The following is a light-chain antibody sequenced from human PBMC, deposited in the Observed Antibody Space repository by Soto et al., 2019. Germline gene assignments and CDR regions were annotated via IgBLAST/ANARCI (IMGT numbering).Light chain of an antibody. CDR1: QSVSSN. CDR3: QQYDNWPPIT. J-gene: IGKJ5*01. V-gene: IGKV3-15*01. CDR2: GAS. Sequence: EVVMQQSPATLSVSPGERATLSGRASQSVSSNLAWYQQKHGQAPRLLIYGASTRATGIPARFSGSGSGTEFTLTISSLQSEDCAVYYCQQYDNWPPITFGQGTRLE.